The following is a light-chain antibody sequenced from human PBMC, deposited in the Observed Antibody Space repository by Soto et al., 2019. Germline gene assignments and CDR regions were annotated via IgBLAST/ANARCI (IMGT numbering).Light chain of an antibody. J-gene: IGLJ1*01. CDR1: SGSIANNY. V-gene: IGLV6-57*04. CDR2: ENN. CDR3: QSYDSSLSGDV. Sequence: NFMLTQPHSVSESPGKTLSISCTRSSGSIANNYVQWYQQRPGSAPTTVIYENNQRLSGVPDRFSGSTDGSSNSASLTISGLQTEDEADYYCQSYDSSLSGDVFGTGTKVTVL.